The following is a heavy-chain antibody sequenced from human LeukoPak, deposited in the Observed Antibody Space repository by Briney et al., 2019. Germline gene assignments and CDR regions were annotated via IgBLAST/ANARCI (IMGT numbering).Heavy chain of an antibody. J-gene: IGHJ4*02. CDR1: GGSLSRYY. Sequence: PSETLSLTCTVSGGSLSRYYWSWIRRPPGKGLESIGYIYYSGSTNYNPSLKSRVTISVDTSKNQFSLKLTSVTAADTAMFYCARQGGWGGALSLFEYWGQGMLVTVSS. D-gene: IGHD1-26*01. CDR3: ARQGGWGGALSLFEY. V-gene: IGHV4-59*08. CDR2: IYYSGST.